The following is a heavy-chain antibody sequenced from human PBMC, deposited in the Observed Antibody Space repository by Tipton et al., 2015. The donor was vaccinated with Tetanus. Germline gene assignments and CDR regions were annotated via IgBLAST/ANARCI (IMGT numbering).Heavy chain of an antibody. CDR3: RGGSSYDAFDI. CDR2: IYSGGST. CDR1: GFTVSSNY. D-gene: IGHD6-13*01. Sequence: SLRLSCAASGFTVSSNYMSWVRQAPGKGLEWVSVIYSGGSTYYADSVKGRFTISRDNSKNTLYLQMNSLRAEDTAVYYVRGGSSYDAFDIWGQGTMVTVSS. J-gene: IGHJ3*02. V-gene: IGHV3-53*05.